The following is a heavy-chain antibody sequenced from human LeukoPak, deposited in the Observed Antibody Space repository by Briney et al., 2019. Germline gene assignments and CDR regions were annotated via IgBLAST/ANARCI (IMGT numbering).Heavy chain of an antibody. D-gene: IGHD6-19*01. CDR3: ARHRQWLAPFDY. CDR1: GGSISSYY. J-gene: IGHJ4*02. V-gene: IGHV4-59*08. Sequence: PSETLSLTCTVSGGSISSYYWSWIRQPPGKGLEWIGYIYYSGSTNYNPSLKSRVTTSVDTSKNQFSLKLSSVTAADTAVCYCARHRQWLAPFDYWGQGTLVTVSS. CDR2: IYYSGST.